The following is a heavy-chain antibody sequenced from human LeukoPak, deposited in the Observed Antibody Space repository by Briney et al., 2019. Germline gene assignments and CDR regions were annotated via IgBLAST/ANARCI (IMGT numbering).Heavy chain of an antibody. CDR3: AKDLGYDYVWGEGNLYDN. Sequence: GGSLRLSCAASGFTFSSYGMSWVRQAPGKGLEWVSAISGRGDTTSYSDSVKGRFTISRDNSKNTLYLQMHSLRAEDTAVYYCAKDLGYDYVWGEGNLYDNWGQGTLVTVSS. V-gene: IGHV3-23*01. CDR1: GFTFSSYG. D-gene: IGHD3-16*01. CDR2: ISGRGDTT. J-gene: IGHJ4*02.